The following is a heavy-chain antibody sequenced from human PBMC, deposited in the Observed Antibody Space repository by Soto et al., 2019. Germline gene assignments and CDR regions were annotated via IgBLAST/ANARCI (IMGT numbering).Heavy chain of an antibody. CDR3: VRDTGFYDDAGQKYYYGMDV. Sequence: QLVESGGGLVKPGGSLRLSRAASGFTFSGYTMNWVRLAPGTGLEWVSSITSSSTDIYYADSVKGRFTISRDNAENSLFLQMNSLRAEDTAVYYCVRDTGFYDDAGQKYYYGMDVWGQGTTVTVS. CDR1: GFTFSGYT. V-gene: IGHV3-21*01. D-gene: IGHD3-22*01. CDR2: ITSSSTDI. J-gene: IGHJ6*02.